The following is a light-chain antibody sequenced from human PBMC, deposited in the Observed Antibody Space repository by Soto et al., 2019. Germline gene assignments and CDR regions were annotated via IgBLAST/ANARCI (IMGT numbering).Light chain of an antibody. J-gene: IGKJ4*01. CDR1: QTAYKN. Sequence: ELEMTQSPASLSASPGETVTLSCRATQTAYKNLAWYQQKPGQPPRLLIFAASTRAPGLPARFSGSGSGTEFTLTISSLQSEDFAAYYCQQYNNWPPLTFGGGTKVEIK. CDR3: QQYNNWPPLT. CDR2: AAS. V-gene: IGKV3-15*01.